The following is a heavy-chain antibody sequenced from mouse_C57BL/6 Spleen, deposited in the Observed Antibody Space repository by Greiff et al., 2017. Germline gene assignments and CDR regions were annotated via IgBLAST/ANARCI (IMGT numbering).Heavy chain of an antibody. V-gene: IGHV1-53*01. J-gene: IGHJ1*03. CDR1: GYTFTSYW. CDR2: INPSNGGT. CDR3: ARRTWTWYFDV. Sequence: VQLQQPGTELVKPGASVKLSCKASGYTFTSYWMHWVKQRPGQGLEWIGNINPSNGGTNYNEKFKSKATLTVDKSSCTAYMQLSSLTSEDTAVYYWARRTWTWYFDVWGTGTTVTVSS.